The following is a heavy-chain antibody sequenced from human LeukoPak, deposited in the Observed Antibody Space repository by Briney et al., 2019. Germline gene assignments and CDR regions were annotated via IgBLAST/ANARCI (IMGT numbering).Heavy chain of an antibody. Sequence: GGSLRLSCAASGFSFSSYGMYWVRQAPGKGLEWVAFISYDGSNYYYADSVKGRFTISRDKSKNTLYLQMHSLRAEDTAVYYCARGLLLHYFDYWGQGTLVTVSS. CDR2: ISYDGSNY. CDR1: GFSFSSYG. V-gene: IGHV3-30*19. J-gene: IGHJ4*02. D-gene: IGHD1-26*01. CDR3: ARGLLLHYFDY.